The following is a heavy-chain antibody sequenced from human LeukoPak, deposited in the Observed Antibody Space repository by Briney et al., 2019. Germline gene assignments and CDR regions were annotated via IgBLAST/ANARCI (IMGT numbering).Heavy chain of an antibody. CDR2: LYYSGGT. CDR1: GGFISSRGYY. J-gene: IGHJ4*02. Sequence: SETLSLTCTVSGGFISSRGYYWGWIRQPPGKGLEWIGSLYYSGGTYYSPSLQSRVTIDVDTFRNQFSLHLGSVIAADTAVYYCARRATGTGKSIYSWGQGTLVTVSS. D-gene: IGHD1-1*01. V-gene: IGHV4-39*01. CDR3: ARRATGTGKSIYS.